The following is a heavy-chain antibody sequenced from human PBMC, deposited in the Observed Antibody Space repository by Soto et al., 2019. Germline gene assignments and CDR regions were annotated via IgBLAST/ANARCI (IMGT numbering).Heavy chain of an antibody. Sequence: PSETLSLTCTVSGGSISSYYWSWIRQPPGNVLEWFGFFFYSGSTNYNPSLKSRVTISVDTSKNHFSLKLNSMTAADTAVYYCARHNYGSGSTYFDYWGQGTLVTVSS. CDR2: FFYSGST. D-gene: IGHD3-10*01. CDR3: ARHNYGSGSTYFDY. V-gene: IGHV4-59*08. CDR1: GGSISSYY. J-gene: IGHJ4*02.